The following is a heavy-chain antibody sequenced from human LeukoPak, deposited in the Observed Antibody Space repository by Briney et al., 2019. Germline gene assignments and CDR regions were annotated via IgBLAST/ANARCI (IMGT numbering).Heavy chain of an antibody. Sequence: SETLSLTCTVSGGSFSGYYWSWIRQPPGKGLEWIGEINHSGSTNYNPSLKSRVTISVDASKNQFSLKLSSVTAADTAVYYCARGPYGGYGDYWGQGTLVTVSS. CDR2: INHSGST. CDR1: GGSFSGYY. D-gene: IGHD5-12*01. V-gene: IGHV4-34*01. J-gene: IGHJ4*02. CDR3: ARGPYGGYGDY.